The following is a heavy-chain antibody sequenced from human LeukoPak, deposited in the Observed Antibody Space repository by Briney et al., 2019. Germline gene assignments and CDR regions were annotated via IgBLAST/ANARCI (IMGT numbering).Heavy chain of an antibody. J-gene: IGHJ4*02. V-gene: IGHV1-2*02. CDR3: AGTYYYGSGSHYVLDY. CDR2: INPNSGGT. D-gene: IGHD3-10*01. CDR1: GYTFTGYY. Sequence: ASVKVSCKASGYTFTGYYMHWVRQAPGQGLEWMGWINPNSGGTNYTQKFQGRVTMTRDTSISTAYMELSRLRSDDTAVYYCAGTYYYGSGSHYVLDYWGQGTLVTVSS.